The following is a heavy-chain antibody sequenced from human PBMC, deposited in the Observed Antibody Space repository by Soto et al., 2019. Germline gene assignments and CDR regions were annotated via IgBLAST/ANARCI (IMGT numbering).Heavy chain of an antibody. J-gene: IGHJ5*02. CDR1: AGSFNRYY. D-gene: IGHD2-21*02. CDR2: INHSGIT. CDR3: PSPFRTAHGTEEKKWFEP. Sequence: PSVRLPRTLSVDAGSFNRYYWSWIPQPPGNVLEWIGEINHSGITNYNPSLQSRVTISVDTSKTQFSLHLSALTSPDPAVYYCPSPFRTAHGTEEKKWFEPWGQGTLVTVSS. V-gene: IGHV4-34*01.